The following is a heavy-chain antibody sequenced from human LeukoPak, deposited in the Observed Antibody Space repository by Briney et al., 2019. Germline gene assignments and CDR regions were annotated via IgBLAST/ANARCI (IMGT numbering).Heavy chain of an antibody. Sequence: SETVSLTCTVSGGSISSADHYWTWIRQHPGRGLEWIGRVYYNGNTKYNPSLESRIIISADTSNNQFSLLLSSVTDADTAVYYCAGGTDAYKVGYWGQGTLVTVSS. CDR3: AGGTDAYKVGY. J-gene: IGHJ4*02. CDR2: VYYNGNT. D-gene: IGHD5-24*01. V-gene: IGHV4-31*03. CDR1: GGSISSADHY.